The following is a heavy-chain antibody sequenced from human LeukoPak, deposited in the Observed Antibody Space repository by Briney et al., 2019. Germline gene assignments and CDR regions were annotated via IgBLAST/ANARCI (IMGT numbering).Heavy chain of an antibody. V-gene: IGHV5-10-1*01. CDR2: IYPSDSYT. CDR3: ARIIPTVTK. Sequence: GESLKISCKGSGFSFTNYWISWVRQMPGKGLEWMGRIYPSDSYTQYSPSVQGHVTISADMSIGTVHLQWSSLKASATAIYYCARIIPTVTKWGQGTLVTVSS. CDR1: GFSFTNYW. D-gene: IGHD4-17*01. J-gene: IGHJ4*02.